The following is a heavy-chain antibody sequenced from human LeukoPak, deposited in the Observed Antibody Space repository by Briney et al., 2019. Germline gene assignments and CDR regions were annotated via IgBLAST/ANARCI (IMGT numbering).Heavy chain of an antibody. CDR2: ISSSGSTI. V-gene: IGHV3-48*03. J-gene: IGHJ4*02. Sequence: GGSLRLSCAASGFTFSSYEMNWVRQAPGKGLEWVSYISSSGSTIYYADSVKGRFTISRDNAKNSLYLQMNSLRAEDTAVYYCARAMGRYSSRYFDYWGQGTLVTVSS. CDR1: GFTFSSYE. CDR3: ARAMGRYSSRYFDY. D-gene: IGHD5-18*01.